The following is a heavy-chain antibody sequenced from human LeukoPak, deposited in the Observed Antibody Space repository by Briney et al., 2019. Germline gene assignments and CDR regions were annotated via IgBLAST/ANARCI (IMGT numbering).Heavy chain of an antibody. CDR1: GGSISSSSYY. CDR2: IYYSGST. V-gene: IGHV4-39*07. Sequence: PSETLSLTCTVSGGSISSSSYYWGWIRQPPGKGLEWIGSIYYSGSTYYNPSLKSRVTISVDTSKNQFSLRLTSVTAADTAVYHCTRDSGTTGVVKFDPWGQGILVTVSS. CDR3: TRDSGTTGVVKFDP. D-gene: IGHD4-23*01. J-gene: IGHJ5*02.